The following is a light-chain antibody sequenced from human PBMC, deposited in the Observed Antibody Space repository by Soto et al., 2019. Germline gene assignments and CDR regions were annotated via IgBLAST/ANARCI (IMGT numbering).Light chain of an antibody. Sequence: DIVMTQSPLSLPVAPGEPASISCRSSQSLLHRDGSNLLDWYVQKPGQSPQLLMHLGSNRASGVPDRFSGSGSGTDFTLKISRVEAEDVGLYYCMQALQTPVTFGGGTKVEIK. CDR2: LGS. V-gene: IGKV2-28*01. J-gene: IGKJ4*01. CDR1: QSLLHRDGSNL. CDR3: MQALQTPVT.